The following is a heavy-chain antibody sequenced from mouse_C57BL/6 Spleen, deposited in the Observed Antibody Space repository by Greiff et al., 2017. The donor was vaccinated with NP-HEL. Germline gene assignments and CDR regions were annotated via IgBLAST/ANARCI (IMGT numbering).Heavy chain of an antibody. CDR1: GYAFTNYL. J-gene: IGHJ2*01. CDR3: ARGLRQVGGYCDY. CDR2: INPGSGGT. V-gene: IGHV1-54*01. Sequence: QVQLQQSGAELVRPGTSVKVSCKASGYAFTNYLIEWVKQRPGQGLEWIGVINPGSGGTNYNEKFKGKATLTADKSSSTAYMQLSSLTSEDSAVYFCARGLRQVGGYCDYWGQGTTLTVSS. D-gene: IGHD1-2*01.